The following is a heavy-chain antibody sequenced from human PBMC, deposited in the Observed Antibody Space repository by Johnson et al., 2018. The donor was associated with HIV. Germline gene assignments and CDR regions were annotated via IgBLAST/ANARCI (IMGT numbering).Heavy chain of an antibody. V-gene: IGHV3-9*01. J-gene: IGHJ3*02. Sequence: VQLVESGGGLVQPGRSLRLSCAASGFTFDDYAMDWVRQAPGKGLEWVSGISWNSGSIGYADSVKGRFTISRDNAKNALYLQMKSLRAEDTALYYCASSGVAGLGDGFDIWGQGTMVTVSS. D-gene: IGHD6-19*01. CDR3: ASSGVAGLGDGFDI. CDR1: GFTFDDYA. CDR2: ISWNSGSI.